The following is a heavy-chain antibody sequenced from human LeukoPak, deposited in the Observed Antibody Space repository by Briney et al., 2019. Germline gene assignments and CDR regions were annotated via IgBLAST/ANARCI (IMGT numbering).Heavy chain of an antibody. CDR1: GFSVSSNY. V-gene: IGHV3-53*05. CDR2: FYRGGST. Sequence: GGSLRLSCAASGFSVSSNYMSWVRQAPGRGLEWVSIFYRGGSTYYADSVKGRFTISRDNSKNMLYLQMNSLRSEDTAAYYCARDNSVRDEAWWFNPWGQGTLVTVSS. J-gene: IGHJ5*02. CDR3: ARDNSVRDEAWWFNP. D-gene: IGHD5-24*01.